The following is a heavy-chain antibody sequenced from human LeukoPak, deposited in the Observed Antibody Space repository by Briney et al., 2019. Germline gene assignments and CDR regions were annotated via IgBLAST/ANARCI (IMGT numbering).Heavy chain of an antibody. V-gene: IGHV3-33*01. CDR1: GFTFSSYG. D-gene: IGHD2/OR15-2a*01. CDR3: AREGPRGNSQFDY. J-gene: IGHJ4*02. Sequence: GGSLRLSCAASGFTFSSYGMHWVRQAPGKGLEWVALIWYDGSNKYHTDSVKGRLTISRDNSKNILYLQMNSLRAEDTAIYYCAREGPRGNSQFDYWGQGTLVTVSS. CDR2: IWYDGSNK.